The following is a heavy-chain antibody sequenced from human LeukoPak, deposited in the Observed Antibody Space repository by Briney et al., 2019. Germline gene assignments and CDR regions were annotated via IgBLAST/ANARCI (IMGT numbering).Heavy chain of an antibody. CDR3: ARYPPYSRAFDY. V-gene: IGHV1-3*01. J-gene: IGHJ4*02. CDR2: INAGNGNT. Sequence: ASVKVSCKASGYTFTSYAMHWVRQAPGQRLEWMGWINAGNGNTKYSQKFQGRVTITRDTSASTAYMELSSLRSEDTAVYYCARYPPYSRAFDYWGQGTLVTVSS. D-gene: IGHD2-21*01. CDR1: GYTFTSYA.